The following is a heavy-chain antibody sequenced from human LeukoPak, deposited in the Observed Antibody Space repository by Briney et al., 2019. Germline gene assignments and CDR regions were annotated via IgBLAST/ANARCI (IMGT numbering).Heavy chain of an antibody. CDR2: ISAYNGNT. D-gene: IGHD2-15*01. CDR1: GYTFTSYG. V-gene: IGHV1-18*01. Sequence: ASVKVSRKASGYTFTSYGISWVRQASGQGLEWMGWISAYNGNTNYAQKLQGRVTMTTDTSTSTAYMEVRSLRSDDTAVYYCARGRLGFCSGGSCSDFDYWGQGTLVTVSS. CDR3: ARGRLGFCSGGSCSDFDY. J-gene: IGHJ4*02.